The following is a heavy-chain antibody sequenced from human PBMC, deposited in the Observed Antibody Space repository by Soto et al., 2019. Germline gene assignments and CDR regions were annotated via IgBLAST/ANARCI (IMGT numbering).Heavy chain of an antibody. D-gene: IGHD5-18*01. CDR3: ARIAGKYSYVDY. CDR1: GGSISSSSYY. Sequence: PSETLSLTCTVSGGSISSSSYYWGWIRQPPGKGLEWIGSIYYSGSTYYNPSLRSRVTISVDTPKNQFSLNLNSVTAADTAVYYCARIAGKYSYVDYWGQGTLVTVSS. J-gene: IGHJ4*02. V-gene: IGHV4-39*01. CDR2: IYYSGST.